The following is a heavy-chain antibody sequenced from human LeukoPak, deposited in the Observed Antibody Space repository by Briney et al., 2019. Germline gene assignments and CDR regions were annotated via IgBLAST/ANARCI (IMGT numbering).Heavy chain of an antibody. CDR1: GGTFSSYA. Sequence: GASVKVSCKASGGTFSSYAISWVRQAPGQGLEWMGGIIPIFGTANYAQKFQGRVTITTDESTSTAYMELSSLRAEDTAVYYCARGRGSTSSYFDYWGQGTLVTVSS. V-gene: IGHV1-69*05. CDR2: IIPIFGTA. CDR3: ARGRGSTSSYFDY. D-gene: IGHD2-2*01. J-gene: IGHJ4*02.